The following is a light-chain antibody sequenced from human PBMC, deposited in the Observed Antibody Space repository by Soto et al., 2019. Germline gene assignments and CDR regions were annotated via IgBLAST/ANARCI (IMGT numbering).Light chain of an antibody. CDR1: SSDVSGYNH. Sequence: QTALTQPASVCGSPGQSITISCTGTSSDVSGYNHVSWYQHSPGKAPKLILFAVSDRPSGVSHRFSGSKSGNTASLTISGLQAEDEADYYCRSYTSLSTVVFGGGTKLTVL. J-gene: IGLJ2*01. CDR2: AVS. CDR3: RSYTSLSTVV. V-gene: IGLV2-14*01.